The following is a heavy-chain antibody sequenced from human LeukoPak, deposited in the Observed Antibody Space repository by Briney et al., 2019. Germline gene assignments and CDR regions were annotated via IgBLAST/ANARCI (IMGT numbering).Heavy chain of an antibody. D-gene: IGHD2-2*02. CDR1: GGTFSSYA. Sequence: SVKVSCKASGGTFSSYAISWVRQAPGQGLEWMGRIIPILGIANYAQKFQGRVTITADKSTSTAYVELSSLRSEDTAVYYCARGISVVVPAAIGWFDPWGQGTLVTVSS. J-gene: IGHJ5*02. CDR3: ARGISVVVPAAIGWFDP. CDR2: IIPILGIA. V-gene: IGHV1-69*04.